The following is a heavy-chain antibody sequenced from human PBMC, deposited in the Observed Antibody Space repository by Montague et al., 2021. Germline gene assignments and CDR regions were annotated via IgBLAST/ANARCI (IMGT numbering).Heavy chain of an antibody. V-gene: IGHV6-1*01. CDR2: YYYRSKWYN. J-gene: IGHJ5*02. D-gene: IGHD5-24*01. CDR3: ARGWQKRFDP. Sequence: CAISGDSVTRSGASWNWSRQSPLNGREWLGRYYYRSKWYNEYAISVKSRITVNPDTSKNQFSLLLNSVTPEDTAVYYCARGWQKRFDPWGQGTLVTVSS. CDR1: GDSVTRSGAS.